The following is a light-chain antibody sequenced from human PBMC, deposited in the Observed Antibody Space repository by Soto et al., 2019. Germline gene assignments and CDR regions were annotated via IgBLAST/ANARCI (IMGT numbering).Light chain of an antibody. CDR2: GAS. CDR3: QQHGNWPPIT. J-gene: IGKJ5*01. V-gene: IGKV3-15*01. CDR1: QSISRN. Sequence: EIVMTQSPATLSVSPGDSAALSCRASQSISRNLAWYQQRTGQAPRLLIYGASTRATGIPARFSGSGSGTEFTLTITSLQSEDFAVYYCQQHGNWPPITFGQGTRLEIK.